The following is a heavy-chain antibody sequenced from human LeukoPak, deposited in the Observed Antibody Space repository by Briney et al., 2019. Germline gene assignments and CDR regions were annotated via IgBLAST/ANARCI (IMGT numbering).Heavy chain of an antibody. CDR2: IIPIFGTA. CDR1: GGTFSSYA. D-gene: IGHD3-22*01. J-gene: IGHJ4*02. Sequence: SVKVSCKASGGTFSSYAIIWVRQAPGQGLEWMGRIIPIFGTANYAQKFQGRVTITTDESTSTAYMELSSLRSEDTAVYYCVRGMDYYDSSVYDFWGQGTLVTVSS. V-gene: IGHV1-69*05. CDR3: VRGMDYYDSSVYDF.